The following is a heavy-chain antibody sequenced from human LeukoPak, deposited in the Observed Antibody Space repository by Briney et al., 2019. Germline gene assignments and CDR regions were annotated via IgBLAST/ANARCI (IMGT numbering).Heavy chain of an antibody. D-gene: IGHD2-15*01. CDR3: ARGYCSGGSCYSYYYYSYMDV. Sequence: PSETLSLTCTVSGGSISSSSYYWGWIRQPPGKGLEWIGSISYSGSTYYNPSLKSRVTISVDTSKKQFSLKLSSVTAADTAVYYCARGYCSGGSCYSYYYYSYMDVWGKGTTVTVSS. CDR1: GGSISSSSYY. V-gene: IGHV4-39*07. J-gene: IGHJ6*03. CDR2: ISYSGST.